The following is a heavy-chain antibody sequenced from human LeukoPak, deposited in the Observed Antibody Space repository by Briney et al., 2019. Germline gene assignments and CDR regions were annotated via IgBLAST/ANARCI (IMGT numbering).Heavy chain of an antibody. CDR2: ISGSAVST. J-gene: IGHJ4*02. D-gene: IGHD5-18*01. CDR1: GFTFSSYA. V-gene: IGHV3-23*01. CDR3: AKDSGYSFGFDY. Sequence: GSLKLSCAASGFTFSSYALTWVRQAPGKGLEWVSTISGSAVSTYYADSVKGRFTISRDNSKNTVYLQMNTSRAEDTAVYYCAKDSGYSFGFDYWGQGTLVTVSS.